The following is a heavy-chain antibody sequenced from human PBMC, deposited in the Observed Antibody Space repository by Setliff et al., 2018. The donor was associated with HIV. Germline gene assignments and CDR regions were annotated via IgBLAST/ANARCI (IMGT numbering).Heavy chain of an antibody. Sequence: SQTLSLTCAISGDSVSSNSAAWNWIRQSPSKGLEWLGRTYYRSKWYNDYAVSVKSRITINPDTSKNQFSLQLNSVTPEDTAVYYCARGGKIAAAGGIFDYWGQGTLVTVSS. CDR3: ARGGKIAAAGGIFDY. V-gene: IGHV6-1*01. D-gene: IGHD6-13*01. CDR1: GDSVSSNSAA. J-gene: IGHJ4*02. CDR2: TYYRSKWYN.